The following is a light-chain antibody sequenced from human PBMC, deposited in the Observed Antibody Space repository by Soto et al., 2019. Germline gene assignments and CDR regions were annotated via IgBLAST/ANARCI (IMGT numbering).Light chain of an antibody. V-gene: IGLV2-14*01. J-gene: IGLJ1*01. CDR2: DVS. CDR1: SSDARHYNY. Sequence: VLTQPASVSRSPCQPSTISCTETSSDARHYNYVSWYQQHPGKAPKVMIYDVSNRPSGVSNRFSGAKSGNTASLTISGLQAEDEDDYYCSSYTSSSTLVFGAGTKVTVL. CDR3: SSYTSSSTLV.